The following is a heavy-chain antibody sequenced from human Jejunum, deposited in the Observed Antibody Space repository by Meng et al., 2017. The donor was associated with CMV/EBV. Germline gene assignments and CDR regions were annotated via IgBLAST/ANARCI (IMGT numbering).Heavy chain of an antibody. Sequence: QGHVVQAGVEVEKPGASVKVSCEASGFIFTSYAISWVRQAPGQGLQYMGWISAYNGNTNYAQELQGRVTMTTDTSTSTAYMELRSLRFDDTAVYYCARFYCSSTSCPHVLFDYWGQGTLVTVSS. CDR1: GFIFTSYA. D-gene: IGHD2-2*01. J-gene: IGHJ4*02. CDR2: ISAYNGNT. V-gene: IGHV1-18*01. CDR3: ARFYCSSTSCPHVLFDY.